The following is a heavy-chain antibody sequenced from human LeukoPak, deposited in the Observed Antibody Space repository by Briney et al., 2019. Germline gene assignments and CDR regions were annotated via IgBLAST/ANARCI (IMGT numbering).Heavy chain of an antibody. Sequence: PGGSLRLSCAASGFTFSSYWMHWVRQAPGKGLVLISNINSDGSGTTYADSVKGRFTISRDNAKNTLYLQMNSLRVEGTAVYYCASGLVGGTNYWGQGTLVTVSS. CDR1: GFTFSSYW. CDR2: INSDGSGT. CDR3: ASGLVGGTNY. D-gene: IGHD1-26*01. J-gene: IGHJ4*02. V-gene: IGHV3-74*01.